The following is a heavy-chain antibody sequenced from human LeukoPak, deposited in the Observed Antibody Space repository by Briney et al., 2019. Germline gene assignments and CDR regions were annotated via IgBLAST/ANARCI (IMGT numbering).Heavy chain of an antibody. CDR1: GGSITRSGFF. Sequence: PSETLSLTCTVSGGSITRSGFFWGWIRQPPGKGLEWIGEIYHSGSTNYNPSLKSRVTISVDKSKNQFSLKLSSVTAADTAVYYCARVVDDHDAFDIWGQGTMVTVSS. D-gene: IGHD2-8*01. CDR3: ARVVDDHDAFDI. J-gene: IGHJ3*02. CDR2: IYHSGST. V-gene: IGHV4-39*07.